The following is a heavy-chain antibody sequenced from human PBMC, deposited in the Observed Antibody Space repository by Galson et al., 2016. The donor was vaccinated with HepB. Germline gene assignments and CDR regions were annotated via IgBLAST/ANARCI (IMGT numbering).Heavy chain of an antibody. Sequence: SLRLSCAASGFTFYGMHWVRQAPGKGLEWVAGIWYDGSYKYYADSVKGRFTISRDNSKNTLYLQMNSLRAEDTAVYYCAREVITVGDADAFDFWGQGILDTVSS. J-gene: IGHJ4*02. CDR3: AREVITVGDADAFDF. CDR2: IWYDGSYK. V-gene: IGHV3-33*01. CDR1: GFTFYG. D-gene: IGHD2-21*01.